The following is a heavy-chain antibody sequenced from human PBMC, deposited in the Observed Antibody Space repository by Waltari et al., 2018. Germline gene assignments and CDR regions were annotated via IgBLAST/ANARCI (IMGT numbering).Heavy chain of an antibody. CDR2: IYYSGST. J-gene: IGHJ4*02. CDR3: ARDYFYDSSGFDY. Sequence: QVQLQESGPGLVKPSQTLSLTCPVSGGSISSGGYYWSWISQHPGKGLEWIGYIYYSGSTYYNPSLKSRVTISVDTSKNQFSLKLSSVTAADTAVYYCARDYFYDSSGFDYWGQGTLVTVSS. CDR1: GGSISSGGYY. D-gene: IGHD3-22*01. V-gene: IGHV4-31*03.